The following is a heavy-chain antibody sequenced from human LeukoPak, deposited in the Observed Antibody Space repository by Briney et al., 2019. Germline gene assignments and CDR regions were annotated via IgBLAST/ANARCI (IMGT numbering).Heavy chain of an antibody. Sequence: PGGSLRLSCAASGFTFSSYGMLWVRQAPGKGLEWVAVISYDGSNKYYADSVKGRFTISRDNSKNTLYLQMNSLRAEDTAVYYCAKDRYERRRENLIEYWGQGTLVTVSS. CDR3: AKDRYERRRENLIEY. D-gene: IGHD1-26*01. CDR1: GFTFSSYG. CDR2: ISYDGSNK. J-gene: IGHJ4*02. V-gene: IGHV3-30*18.